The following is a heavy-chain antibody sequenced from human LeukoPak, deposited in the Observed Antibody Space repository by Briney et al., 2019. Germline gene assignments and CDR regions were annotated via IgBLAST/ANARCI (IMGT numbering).Heavy chain of an antibody. CDR2: IYFNGNT. J-gene: IGHJ4*02. CDR3: ARALPRYSGSYYGGFDY. CDR1: GGSISSGNYY. D-gene: IGHD1-26*01. V-gene: IGHV4-30-4*01. Sequence: SETLSLTCTVSGGSISSGNYYWSWIRQPPGKGLEWIGYIYFNGNTYYNPSLTRRVTMSVDTSTNQFSLKLSSVTAADTAVYYCARALPRYSGSYYGGFDYWGQGTLVTVSS.